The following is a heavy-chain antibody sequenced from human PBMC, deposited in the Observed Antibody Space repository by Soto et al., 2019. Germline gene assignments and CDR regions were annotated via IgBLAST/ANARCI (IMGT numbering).Heavy chain of an antibody. V-gene: IGHV4-59*01. Sequence: SETLSLTCTVSGASITNYYWGWIRQPPGKGLEWIGYIYYSGTTNYNPSLKSRVTMSVDTSKNQFSLKLTSVTAADTAVYYCATVSAILGVVSSFAYWGQGTLVTVSS. CDR3: ATVSAILGVVSSFAY. D-gene: IGHD3-3*01. CDR1: GASITNYY. CDR2: IYYSGTT. J-gene: IGHJ4*02.